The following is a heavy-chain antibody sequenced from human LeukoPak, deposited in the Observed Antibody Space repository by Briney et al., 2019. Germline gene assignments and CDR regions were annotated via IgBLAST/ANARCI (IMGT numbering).Heavy chain of an antibody. CDR3: ARGGDRRGFDY. V-gene: IGHV4-31*03. J-gene: IGHJ4*02. D-gene: IGHD1-14*01. CDR2: IYDSGTT. CDR1: GGSISNGGYY. Sequence: SETLSPTCTVSGGSISNGGYYWSWIRQHPGKGLEWIGYIYDSGTTYYNPALQSRVTISVDTSDNQFSLKLTSLTAADTAVYYCARGGDRRGFDYWGQGTLVTVSS.